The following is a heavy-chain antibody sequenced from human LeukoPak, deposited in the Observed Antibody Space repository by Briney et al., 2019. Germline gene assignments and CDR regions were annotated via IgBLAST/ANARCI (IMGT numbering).Heavy chain of an antibody. V-gene: IGHV4-34*01. D-gene: IGHD3-10*01. CDR1: GGSFSGYY. J-gene: IGHJ6*02. Sequence: ASETLSLTCAVYGGSFSGYYWSWIRQPPGKGLEWIGEINHSGSTNYNPSLKSRVTISVDTSKNQFSLKLSSVTAADTAVYYCAGSSRLYGSGSQRNYYYYGMDVWGQGTTVTVSS. CDR3: AGSSRLYGSGSQRNYYYYGMDV. CDR2: INHSGST.